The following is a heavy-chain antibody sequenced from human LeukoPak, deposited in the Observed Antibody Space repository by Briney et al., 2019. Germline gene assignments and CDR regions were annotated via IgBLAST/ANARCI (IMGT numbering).Heavy chain of an antibody. CDR3: ARVKVPAAMKYYFDY. J-gene: IGHJ4*02. CDR1: GGTFSSYA. V-gene: IGHV1-69*05. Sequence: ASVKVSCKASGGTFSSYAISWVRQAPGQGLEWMGGIIPIFGTANYAQKFQGRVTITTDESTSTAYMELSSLGSEDTAVYYCARVKVPAAMKYYFDYWGQGTLVTVSS. D-gene: IGHD2-2*01. CDR2: IIPIFGTA.